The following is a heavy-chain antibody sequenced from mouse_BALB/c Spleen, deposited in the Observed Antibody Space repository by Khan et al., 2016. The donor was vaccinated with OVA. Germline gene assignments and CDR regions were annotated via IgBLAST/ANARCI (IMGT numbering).Heavy chain of an antibody. CDR2: IWAGGST. D-gene: IGHD3-3*01. CDR1: GYSLTRYG. Sequence: QVQLKESGPGLVAPSQSLSITCTVYGYSLTRYGVHWVRQPPGKGLEWLGLIWAGGSTNYNWALMSRLSISIDNSKSLVFLIMNSLQTDYTAWYYCARSKYLARYWGQGTTLTVSS. J-gene: IGHJ2*01. CDR3: ARSKYLARY. V-gene: IGHV2-9*02.